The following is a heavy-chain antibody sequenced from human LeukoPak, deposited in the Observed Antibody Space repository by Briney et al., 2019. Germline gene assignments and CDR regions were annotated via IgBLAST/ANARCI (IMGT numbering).Heavy chain of an antibody. J-gene: IGHJ4*02. D-gene: IGHD1-26*01. V-gene: IGHV3-74*01. CDR1: GFTFSSHW. Sequence: PGGSLRLSCAASGFTFSSHWMHWVRQAPGKGLVWVSRINSDGSSTSYADSVKGRFTISRDNAKNTLYLQMNSLRAEDTAVYYCARVSGSGSYYAAKYFDYWGQGTLVTVSS. CDR2: INSDGSST. CDR3: ARVSGSGSYYAAKYFDY.